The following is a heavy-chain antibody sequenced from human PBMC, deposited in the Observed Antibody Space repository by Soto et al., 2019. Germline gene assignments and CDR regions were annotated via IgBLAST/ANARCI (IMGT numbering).Heavy chain of an antibody. J-gene: IGHJ4*02. CDR1: GGSVISYY. Sequence: SXTLSLTCTVSGGSVISYYWSWIRQPPGKGLEWIGYIYYSGSTNYNPSIKSRVTISVDTSKNQFSLKLSSVTAADTAVYYCARFLYGSGNYYFDYWGQGTLVTVSS. CDR3: ARFLYGSGNYYFDY. D-gene: IGHD3-10*01. V-gene: IGHV4-59*02. CDR2: IYYSGST.